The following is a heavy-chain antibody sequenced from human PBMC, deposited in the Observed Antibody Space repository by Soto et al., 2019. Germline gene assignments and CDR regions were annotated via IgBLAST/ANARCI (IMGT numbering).Heavy chain of an antibody. CDR2: IYRSGST. CDR1: GGSISSGDVY. CDR3: ARRPYFAGSGSLDYFDY. J-gene: IGHJ4*02. Sequence: QVKLQESGPGLVKPSQTLSLTCTVSGGSISSGDVYWSWIRQAPGKGLEWIGYIYRSGSTKYNPSRTSRLTISVDTSKNQFSLDLSSVTAADTAVYYCARRPYFAGSGSLDYFDYWGQGTLVTVSS. V-gene: IGHV4-30-4*01. D-gene: IGHD3-10*01.